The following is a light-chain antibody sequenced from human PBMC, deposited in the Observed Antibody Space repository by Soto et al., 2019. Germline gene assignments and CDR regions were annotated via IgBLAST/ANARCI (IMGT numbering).Light chain of an antibody. CDR3: AAWDDSLSGPV. CDR1: SSNLGSNY. CDR2: RNN. Sequence: QSVLTQPPSASGAPGQTVNISCSGSSSNLGSNYVYWYQQLPGAAPKLLIYRNNQRPSGVPDRFSGSKSGTSGSLAISGLRSEDEADYYCAAWDDSLSGPVLGGGTKLTVL. V-gene: IGLV1-47*01. J-gene: IGLJ3*02.